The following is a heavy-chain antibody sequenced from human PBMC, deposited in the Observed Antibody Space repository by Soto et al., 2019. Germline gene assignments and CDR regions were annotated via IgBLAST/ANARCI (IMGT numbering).Heavy chain of an antibody. CDR3: VSAGLGYYDSSGYHFDH. J-gene: IGHJ4*02. Sequence: QVQLVQSGAEVKKPGASVKVSCKASGYTFTTYFLHWVRQAPGQGLDWMGIINLRSGDTRNAEKCQRRVAMTMDRSTSTAAVDLSSMGSEDTAVYFCVSAGLGYYDSSGYHFDHWGQGTLVTVSS. D-gene: IGHD3-22*01. CDR1: GYTFTTYF. V-gene: IGHV1-46*03. CDR2: INLRSGDT.